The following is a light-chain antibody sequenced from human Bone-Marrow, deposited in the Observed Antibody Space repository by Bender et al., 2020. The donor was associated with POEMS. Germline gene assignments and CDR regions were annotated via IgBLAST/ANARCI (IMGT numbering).Light chain of an antibody. CDR1: SSNIGAHA. CDR3: AVWDDSLNGWV. Sequence: QSVLTQPPSASGTPGQRVTISCSGGSSNIGAHAVNWYQHLPGTAPKLLIYASRRRPSGVPDRFSVSRSGTSASLAITGLQSEDEADYYCAVWDDSLNGWVFGGGTKLTVL. CDR2: ASR. V-gene: IGLV1-44*01. J-gene: IGLJ3*02.